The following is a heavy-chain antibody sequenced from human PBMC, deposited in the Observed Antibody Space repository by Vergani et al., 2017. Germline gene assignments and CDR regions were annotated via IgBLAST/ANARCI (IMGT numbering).Heavy chain of an antibody. CDR1: GDSFRSNKW. CDR2: ISHSGST. D-gene: IGHD2-15*01. J-gene: IGHJ3*02. CDR3: ARDPKSYCSGGSCFSVWGAFDI. Sequence: QVQLQESGPGLVKPPGTLSLTCAVSGDSFRSNKWWTWVRQSPGKTLEWIGEISHSGSTNYNPSLKGRVTLSLDTSKNQFSLRLSSVTAADTAVHYCARDPKSYCSGGSCFSVWGAFDIWGRGTTVTVSS. V-gene: IGHV4-4*03.